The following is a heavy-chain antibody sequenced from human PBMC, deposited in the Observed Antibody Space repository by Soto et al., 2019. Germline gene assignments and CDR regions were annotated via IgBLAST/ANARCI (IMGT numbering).Heavy chain of an antibody. CDR2: IDPSDSYT. V-gene: IGHV5-10-1*01. CDR3: ARLGYYDILTGYYTIDY. CDR1: GYSFTSYM. Sequence: EVQLVQSGAEVKKPGESLRISCKGSGYSFTSYMISWVRQMPGKGLAWMGSIDPSDSYTNHSPSFQGHVTISADKSISTAYLQWISLKASDTAMYYCARLGYYDILTGYYTIDYWGQGTLVTVST. D-gene: IGHD3-9*01. J-gene: IGHJ4*02.